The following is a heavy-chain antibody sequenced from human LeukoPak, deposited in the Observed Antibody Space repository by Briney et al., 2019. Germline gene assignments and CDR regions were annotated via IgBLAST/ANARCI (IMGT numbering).Heavy chain of an antibody. CDR3: ARGPSGYHNT. CDR1: GFTFRSYG. Sequence: TGGSLRLSCAASGFTFRSYGMSWVRQAPGKGLEWVSVISGSGGSTYYADSVKGRFTISRDNSKNTLYLQMNSLRAEDTAVYYCARGPSGYHNTGGQGTLVTVSS. D-gene: IGHD5-12*01. CDR2: ISGSGGST. J-gene: IGHJ4*02. V-gene: IGHV3-23*01.